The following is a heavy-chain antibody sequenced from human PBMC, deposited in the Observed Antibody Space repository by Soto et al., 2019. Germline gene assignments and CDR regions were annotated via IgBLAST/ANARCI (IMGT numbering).Heavy chain of an antibody. D-gene: IGHD5-12*01. CDR1: GGSISSSSDY. J-gene: IGHJ5*02. CDR2: IYYSGST. CDR3: ARRYSGYDLAWFDP. Sequence: PSGTLSLTCSVSGGSISSSSDYWGWIRQPPGKGLEWIGSIYYSGSTYYNPSLKSRVTISVDTSKNQFSLKLSSVTAADTAVYYCARRYSGYDLAWFDPWAQGTLVTVSS. V-gene: IGHV4-39*01.